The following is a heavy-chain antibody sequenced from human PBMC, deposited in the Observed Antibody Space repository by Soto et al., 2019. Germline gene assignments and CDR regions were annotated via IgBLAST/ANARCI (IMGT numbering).Heavy chain of an antibody. CDR3: VKGYWKGDV. V-gene: IGHV3-23*01. CDR2: ISGSGGSI. CDR1: GFTFSTYA. J-gene: IGHJ6*02. Sequence: EVQLLESGGGLVQPGGSLRLSCAASGFTFSTYAMNWVRQAPGNGLEWVSAISGSGGSIHYADSVKGRFTISRDNSKNTLYRQMNSLRDEDTAVYHCVKGYWKGDVWGQGTTVTVSS. D-gene: IGHD1-1*01.